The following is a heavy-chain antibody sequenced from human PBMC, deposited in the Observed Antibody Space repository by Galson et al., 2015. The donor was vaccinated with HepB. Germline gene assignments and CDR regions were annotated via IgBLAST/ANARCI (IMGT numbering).Heavy chain of an antibody. CDR1: GFTFSSYA. D-gene: IGHD3-10*01. V-gene: IGHV3-23*01. CDR3: AKDVRRAGSDY. Sequence: SLRLSCAASGFTFSSYAMSWVRQAPGKGLEWVSVIGGSGVSTFYADSVKGRFAISRDNSKNTLYLQMNSLRAEDTAVYCCAKDVRRAGSDYWGQGTLVTVSS. CDR2: IGGSGVST. J-gene: IGHJ4*02.